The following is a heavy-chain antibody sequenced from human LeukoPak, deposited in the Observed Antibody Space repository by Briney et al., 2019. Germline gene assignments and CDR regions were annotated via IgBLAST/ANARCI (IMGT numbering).Heavy chain of an antibody. D-gene: IGHD3-3*01. Sequence: SETLSPNCTVSGGSISSSSYYWGWIRQPPGKGLEWIGSIYYSGSTYYNPSLKSRATISGDTSKSQFSLKLISVTAADTAVYYCAGLNKPYDFWIGYHQSDFDYWGQGTLVTVSS. CDR3: AGLNKPYDFWIGYHQSDFDY. CDR2: IYYSGST. J-gene: IGHJ4*02. CDR1: GGSISSSSYY. V-gene: IGHV4-39*01.